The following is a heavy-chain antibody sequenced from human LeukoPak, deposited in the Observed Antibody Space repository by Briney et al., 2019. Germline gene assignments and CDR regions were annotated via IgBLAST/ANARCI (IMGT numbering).Heavy chain of an antibody. CDR2: MNPNSGNT. J-gene: IGHJ6*02. V-gene: IGHV1-8*01. D-gene: IGHD5-12*01. Sequence: ASVKVSCKASGYTFTSYDINWVRQATGQGLAWMGWMNPNSGNTGYAQKFQGRVTMTRNTSISTACMELSSLRSEDTAVYYCARWSEDIVATISNGMDVWGQGTTVTVSS. CDR3: ARWSEDIVATISNGMDV. CDR1: GYTFTSYD.